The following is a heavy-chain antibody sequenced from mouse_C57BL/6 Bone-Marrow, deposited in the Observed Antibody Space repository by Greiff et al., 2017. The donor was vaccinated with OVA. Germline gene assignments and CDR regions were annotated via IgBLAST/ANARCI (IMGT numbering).Heavy chain of an antibody. CDR1: GFSLTSYG. CDR2: IWRGGST. Sequence: QVQLQQSGPGLVQPSQSLSITCTVSGFSLTSYGVHWVRQSPGKGLEWLGVIWRGGSTDYNAAFISSLSIRKDHSKSQVFFKMNSLQADDTAIYYCARRGGSSHYYAMDYWGQGTSVTVSS. D-gene: IGHD1-1*01. J-gene: IGHJ4*01. CDR3: ARRGGSSHYYAMDY. V-gene: IGHV2-2*01.